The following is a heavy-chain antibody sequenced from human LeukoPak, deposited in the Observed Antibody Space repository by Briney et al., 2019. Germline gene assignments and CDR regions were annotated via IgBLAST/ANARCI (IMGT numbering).Heavy chain of an antibody. CDR3: ARDPPNCSGGSCYSGYYFDY. CDR1: GYTFTGYY. D-gene: IGHD2-15*01. V-gene: IGHV1-46*01. J-gene: IGHJ4*02. CDR2: INLSVGST. Sequence: GASVKVSCKASGYTFTGYYLHWVRQAPGQGLEWMGIINLSVGSTSYAQKFQGRVTMTRDTSTSTVYMDLSSLRSEDTAVYYCARDPPNCSGGSCYSGYYFDYWGQGTLVTVSS.